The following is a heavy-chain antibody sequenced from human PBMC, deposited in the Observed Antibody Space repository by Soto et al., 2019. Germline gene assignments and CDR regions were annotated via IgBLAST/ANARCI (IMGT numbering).Heavy chain of an antibody. Sequence: SETLSLTCAVYGGSFSGYYWSWIRQPPGKGLEWIGEINHSGSTNYNPSLKSRVTISVDTSKNQFSLKLSSVTAADTAVYYCARGSSRGWFGELFFRPAMDVWGQGTTVTVSS. V-gene: IGHV4-34*01. CDR2: INHSGST. J-gene: IGHJ6*02. D-gene: IGHD3-10*01. CDR3: ARGSSRGWFGELFFRPAMDV. CDR1: GGSFSGYY.